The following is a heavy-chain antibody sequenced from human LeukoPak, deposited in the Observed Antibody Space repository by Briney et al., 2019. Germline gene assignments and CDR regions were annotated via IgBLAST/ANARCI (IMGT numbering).Heavy chain of an antibody. V-gene: IGHV3-64D*06. CDR3: VKVRALSGGAYVY. J-gene: IGHJ4*02. Sequence: GGSLRLSCSPSGFTLSSYDMHWVRQAPGKGLEYVSAISSNGGSTYYADSVKGRFTISRDNSKNTLYLQMSSLRAEDTAVYYCVKVRALSGGAYVYWGQGTLVTVSS. D-gene: IGHD3-16*01. CDR1: GFTLSSYD. CDR2: ISSNGGST.